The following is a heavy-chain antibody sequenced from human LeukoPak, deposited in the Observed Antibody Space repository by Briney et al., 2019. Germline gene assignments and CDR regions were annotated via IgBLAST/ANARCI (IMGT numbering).Heavy chain of an antibody. CDR3: ASSRTPPHRHGWELLADY. D-gene: IGHD1-26*01. CDR1: GYTFTGYY. V-gene: IGHV1-2*02. Sequence: ASVKVSCKASGYTFTGYYMHWVRQAPGQGLEWMGWINPNSGGTNYAQKLQGRVTMTTDTSTSTAYMELRSLRSDDTAVYYCASSRTPPHRHGWELLADYWGQGTLVTVSS. J-gene: IGHJ4*02. CDR2: INPNSGGT.